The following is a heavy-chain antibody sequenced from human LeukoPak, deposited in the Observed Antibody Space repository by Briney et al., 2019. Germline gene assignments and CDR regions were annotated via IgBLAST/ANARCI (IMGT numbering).Heavy chain of an antibody. CDR1: GCTFDDYA. J-gene: IGHJ4*02. CDR3: AKDLESGSGWYVPARRASFDY. Sequence: GGSLRLSCAASGCTFDDYAMHWVRQAPGRGLEWVSGISWNSGSIGYADSVKGRFTISRDNAKNSLYLQMNSLRAEDTALYYCAKDLESGSGWYVPARRASFDYWGQGTLVTVSS. V-gene: IGHV3-9*01. CDR2: ISWNSGSI. D-gene: IGHD6-19*01.